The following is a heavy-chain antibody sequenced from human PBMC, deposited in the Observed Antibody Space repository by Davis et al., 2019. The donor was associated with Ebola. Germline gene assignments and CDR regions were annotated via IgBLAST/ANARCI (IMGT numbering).Heavy chain of an antibody. J-gene: IGHJ4*02. D-gene: IGHD3-22*01. Sequence: GGSLRLSCAASGFTFSTYDMHWVRQAPGKGLKWVSTIVTATYCPASVKGRFTVSRENAKNSLYLQINSLRAGDAAVYYCGRRDTSGYYYGDWGQGTLVTVSS. CDR3: GRRDTSGYYYGD. CDR2: IVTAT. V-gene: IGHV3-13*01. CDR1: GFTFSTYD.